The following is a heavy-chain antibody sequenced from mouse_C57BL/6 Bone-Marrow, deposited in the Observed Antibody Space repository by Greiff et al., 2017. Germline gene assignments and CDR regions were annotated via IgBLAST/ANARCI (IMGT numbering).Heavy chain of an antibody. Sequence: QVQLKQPGAELVKPGASVKLSCKASGYTFTSYWMHWVKQRPGRGLEWIGRIDPNSGGTKYNEKFKSKATLTVDKPSSTAYMQLSSLTSEDSAVYYCARYYGSNWFAYWGQGTLVTVSA. CDR2: IDPNSGGT. CDR3: ARYYGSNWFAY. J-gene: IGHJ3*01. CDR1: GYTFTSYW. D-gene: IGHD1-1*01. V-gene: IGHV1-72*01.